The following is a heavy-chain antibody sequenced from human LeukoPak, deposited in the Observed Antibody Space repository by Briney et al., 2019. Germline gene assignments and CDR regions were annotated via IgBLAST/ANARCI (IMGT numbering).Heavy chain of an antibody. V-gene: IGHV3-53*01. CDR1: GFTVSSNY. D-gene: IGHD3-10*01. J-gene: IGHJ3*02. CDR2: IYSGGNT. Sequence: GGSLRLSCAASGFTVSSNYMSWVRQAPGKGLEWVSVIYSGGNTYYADSVKGRFTISRDNSKNTLYLQMNSLRAKDTAVYYCAHLYGSGSYYGAFDIWGQGTMVTVSS. CDR3: AHLYGSGSYYGAFDI.